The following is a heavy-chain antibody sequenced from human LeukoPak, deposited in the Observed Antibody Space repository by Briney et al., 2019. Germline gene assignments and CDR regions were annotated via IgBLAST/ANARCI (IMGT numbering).Heavy chain of an antibody. CDR3: ARISSHYRGVDY. CDR2: INHSGST. J-gene: IGHJ4*02. D-gene: IGHD1-26*01. Sequence: SETLSLTCAVYGGSSSGYYWSWIRQPPGKGLEWIGEINHSGSTNYNPSLKSRVTISVDTSKNQFSLKLSSVTAADTAVYYCARISSHYRGVDYWGQGTLVTVSS. V-gene: IGHV4-34*01. CDR1: GGSSSGYY.